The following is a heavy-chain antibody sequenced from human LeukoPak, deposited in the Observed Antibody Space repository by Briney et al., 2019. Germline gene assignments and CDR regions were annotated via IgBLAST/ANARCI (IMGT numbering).Heavy chain of an antibody. CDR2: VDPEDGET. Sequence: ASVKVSCKVSGYSFTDCYMHWLPQAPGKGLEWMGLVDPEDGETIYAEKFQGRVTITADTSTDTAYMELSSLRSEDTAVYYCATLSKAADYWGQGTLVTVSS. V-gene: IGHV1-69-2*01. CDR1: GYSFTDCY. J-gene: IGHJ4*02. D-gene: IGHD6-25*01. CDR3: ATLSKAADY.